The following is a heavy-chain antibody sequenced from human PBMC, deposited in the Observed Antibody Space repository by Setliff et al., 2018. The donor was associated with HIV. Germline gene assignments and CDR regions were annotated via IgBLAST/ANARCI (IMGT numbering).Heavy chain of an antibody. CDR2: ISSSGSTI. D-gene: IGHD6-25*01. V-gene: IGHV3-48*03. Sequence: PGESLRLSCAASGFTFSSYEMNWVRQAPGKGLELVSYISSSGSTIYYADSVKGRFTISRDNAKNSLYLQMSILRAEDTAVYYCARVIIKAADYWGQGTLVTVSS. CDR3: ARVIIKAADY. CDR1: GFTFSSYE. J-gene: IGHJ4*02.